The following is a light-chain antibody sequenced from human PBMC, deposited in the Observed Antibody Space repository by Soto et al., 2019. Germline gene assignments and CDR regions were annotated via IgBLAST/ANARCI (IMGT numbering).Light chain of an antibody. Sequence: DIQKTQSPSTLSASVGDRVTITCRASQSISSWLAWYQQKPGKAPKLLIYDASSFESGVPSRFSGSGSGTEFTLTISSLQPDDFATYYCQQYNSYSWTFGQGTKVEIK. J-gene: IGKJ1*01. CDR3: QQYNSYSWT. V-gene: IGKV1-5*01. CDR2: DAS. CDR1: QSISSW.